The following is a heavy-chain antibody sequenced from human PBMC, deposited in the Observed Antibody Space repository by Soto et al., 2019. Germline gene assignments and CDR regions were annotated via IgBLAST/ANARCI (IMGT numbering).Heavy chain of an antibody. CDR3: ARDRSRYRGFNAFDI. CDR1: GCTFTSYG. V-gene: IGHV1-18*01. CDR2: ISAYNGNT. Sequence: ASVKVSCKASGCTFTSYGISWVRQAPGQGLEWMGWISAYNGNTNYAQKLQGRVTMTTDTSTSTAYMELRSLRSDDTAVYYCARDRSRYRGFNAFDIWGQGTMVTVSS. D-gene: IGHD3-10*01. J-gene: IGHJ3*02.